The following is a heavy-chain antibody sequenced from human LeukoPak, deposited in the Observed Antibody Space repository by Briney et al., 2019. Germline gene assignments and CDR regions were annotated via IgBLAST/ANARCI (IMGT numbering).Heavy chain of an antibody. Sequence: GGSLRLSCAASGFSVSSNYMNWVRQAPGKGLEWVSVIYSGVSTYYADSVRGRFTISRDNSKNTLYLQMNSLRAEDTAVYYCAREGTTTSFDYWGQGTLVTVSS. CDR2: IYSGVST. J-gene: IGHJ4*02. CDR1: GFSVSSNY. D-gene: IGHD1-26*01. V-gene: IGHV3-53*01. CDR3: AREGTTTSFDY.